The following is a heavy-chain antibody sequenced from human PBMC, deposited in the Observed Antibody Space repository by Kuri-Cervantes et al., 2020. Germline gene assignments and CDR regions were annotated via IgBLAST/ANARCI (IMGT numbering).Heavy chain of an antibody. CDR2: ISYDGSNK. CDR1: GFTFSSYA. D-gene: IGHD3-10*01. V-gene: IGHV3-30*01. J-gene: IGHJ3*02. CDR3: AKARITMVQGVMVDAFDI. Sequence: GESLKISCAASGFTFSSYAMHWVRQAPGKGLEWVAVISYDGSNKYYADSVKGRFTISRDNSKNTLYLQMNSLRAEDTALYYCAKARITMVQGVMVDAFDIWGQGTMVTVSS.